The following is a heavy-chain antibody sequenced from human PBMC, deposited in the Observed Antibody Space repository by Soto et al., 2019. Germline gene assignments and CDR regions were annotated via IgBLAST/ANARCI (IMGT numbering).Heavy chain of an antibody. CDR3: ARSGSIDY. J-gene: IGHJ4*02. CDR2: LQSDGGSP. Sequence: GGSLILSCAASGFTFSSYAMSWVRQAPGKGLVWVSRLQSDGGSPYYADSVKGRFTISRDNAKNTVYLQMNSLRPEDTAVYYYARSGSIDYWGRGTLVTVSS. V-gene: IGHV3-74*01. CDR1: GFTFSSYA.